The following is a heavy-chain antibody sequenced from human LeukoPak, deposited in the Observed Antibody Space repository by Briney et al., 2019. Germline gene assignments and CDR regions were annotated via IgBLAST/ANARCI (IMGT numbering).Heavy chain of an antibody. CDR1: GDSVSSNSAA. Sequence: SQTLSLTCARSGDSVSSNSAAWKCIRQSPSRGLEWLGRTYYRSKWYNDYAVSVKSRITINPDTSKNQFSLQLNSVTPEDTAVYYCAIAWIVATIYDYWGQGTLVTVSS. D-gene: IGHD5-12*01. CDR2: TYYRSKWYN. V-gene: IGHV6-1*01. CDR3: AIAWIVATIYDY. J-gene: IGHJ4*02.